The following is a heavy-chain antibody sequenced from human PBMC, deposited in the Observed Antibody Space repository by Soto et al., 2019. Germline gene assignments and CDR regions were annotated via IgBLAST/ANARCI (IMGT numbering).Heavy chain of an antibody. Sequence: PSETLSLTCTVSGGSISSGYYYWSWIRQPPGKGLEWIGYIYYSGSTYYNPSLKSRVTISVDTSKNQFSLKLSSVTAADTAVYYCARDQNWNYDYYYGMDVWGQGTTVTVSS. CDR2: IYYSGST. CDR1: GGSISSGYYY. D-gene: IGHD1-1*01. V-gene: IGHV4-30-4*01. CDR3: ARDQNWNYDYYYGMDV. J-gene: IGHJ6*02.